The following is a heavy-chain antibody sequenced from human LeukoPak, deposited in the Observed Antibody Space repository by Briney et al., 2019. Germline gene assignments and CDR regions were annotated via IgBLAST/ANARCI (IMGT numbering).Heavy chain of an antibody. V-gene: IGHV1-18*01. CDR3: ARPGNYGETLDAFDI. J-gene: IGHJ3*02. CDR2: ISGYNGNT. Sequence: ASVKVSCKASGYTFSSYGITWVRQAPGQGLEWMGWISGYNGNTNYAQKFQGRVTMTTDTSTSTAYMELKRLRSDDTAVYYCARPGNYGETLDAFDIWGQGTMVTVSS. D-gene: IGHD4-17*01. CDR1: GYTFSSYG.